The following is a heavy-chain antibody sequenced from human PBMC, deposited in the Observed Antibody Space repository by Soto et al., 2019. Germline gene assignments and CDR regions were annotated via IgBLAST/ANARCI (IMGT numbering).Heavy chain of an antibody. V-gene: IGHV4-39*01. CDR3: VRHPRVTSAYPFEY. D-gene: IGHD4-4*01. Sequence: SETLSLTCSVSGGSISSSVYYWGWIRQPPGKGLEWIASISYSGSTYYNPSLKSRVTISVDTSKNQFSLKQRSVTAADTAMYYCVRHPRVTSAYPFEYWGQGSLVTVS. CDR1: GGSISSSVYY. J-gene: IGHJ4*02. CDR2: ISYSGST.